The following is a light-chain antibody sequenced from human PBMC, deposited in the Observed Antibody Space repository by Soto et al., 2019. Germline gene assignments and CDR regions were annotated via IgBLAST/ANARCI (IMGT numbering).Light chain of an antibody. CDR1: QSVSSY. V-gene: IGKV3-11*01. J-gene: IGKJ1*01. CDR2: DAS. Sequence: EIVLTQSPATLSFSPGERWTLSCRASQSVSSYLAWYQQKPGQAPRLLIYDASNRATGIPARFSGSGSGTDFTLTISSLEPEDFAVYHCQQYGNSPWTFGQGTKVDIK. CDR3: QQYGNSPWT.